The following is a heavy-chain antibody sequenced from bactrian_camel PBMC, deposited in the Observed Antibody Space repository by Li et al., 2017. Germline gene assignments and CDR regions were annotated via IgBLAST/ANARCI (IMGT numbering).Heavy chain of an antibody. J-gene: IGHJ4*01. CDR1: GFTFSDYT. CDR3: TPGVY. V-gene: IGHV3S42*01. CDR2: INSSGRST. D-gene: IGHD2*01. Sequence: VQLVESGGDLVRPGGSLRLSCAASGFTFSDYTMTWVRQAPGKGLEWVSDINSSGRSTNYADSVKGRFIISRDDATNTLILQLDSLRTEDTARYYCTPGVYWGQGTQVTVS.